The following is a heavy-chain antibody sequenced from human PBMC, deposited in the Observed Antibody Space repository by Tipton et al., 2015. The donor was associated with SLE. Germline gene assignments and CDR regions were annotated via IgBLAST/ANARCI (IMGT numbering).Heavy chain of an antibody. CDR1: GGSVSSGNYY. CDR2: IYYSGST. J-gene: IGHJ2*01. D-gene: IGHD3-22*01. V-gene: IGHV4-61*01. CDR3: ARESEYSDTSGYYSWYFDL. Sequence: LRLSCTVSGGSVSSGNYYWSWIRQPPGKGLEWIGFIYYSGSTHYNPSLKSRVTISVDTSKNQFSLKLSSVTAADTAVYYCARESEYSDTSGYYSWYFDLWGRGTLVTVSS.